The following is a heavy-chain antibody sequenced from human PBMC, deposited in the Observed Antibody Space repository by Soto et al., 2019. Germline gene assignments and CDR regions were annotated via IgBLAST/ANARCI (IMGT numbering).Heavy chain of an antibody. V-gene: IGHV3-21*01. CDR1: GFTFSSYS. CDR3: ARDQGQVKDPWELLLDYYYGMDV. J-gene: IGHJ6*02. Sequence: GGSLRLSCAASGFTFSSYSMNWVRQAPGKGLEWVSSISSSSSYIYYADSVKGRFTISRDNAKNSLYLQMNSLRAEDTAVYYCARDQGQVKDPWELLLDYYYGMDVWGQGTTVTVSS. D-gene: IGHD1-26*01. CDR2: ISSSSSYI.